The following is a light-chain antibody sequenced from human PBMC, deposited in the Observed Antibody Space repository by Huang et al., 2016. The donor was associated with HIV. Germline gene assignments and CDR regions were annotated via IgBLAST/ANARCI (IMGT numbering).Light chain of an antibody. Sequence: EIVMTQSPATLSVSPGERATLSCRASQSISDNFAWYQQKPGLPPRLLIYGASRRALGLPDRVSSSRSGTEFTLTNINRQSEDYAFNYCQQYNDWARAFGQGTKVDIK. V-gene: IGKV3-15*01. CDR1: QSISDN. CDR2: GAS. J-gene: IGKJ1*01. CDR3: QQYNDWARA.